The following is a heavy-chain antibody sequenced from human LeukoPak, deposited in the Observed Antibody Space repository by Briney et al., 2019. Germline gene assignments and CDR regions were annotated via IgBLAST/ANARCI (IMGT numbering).Heavy chain of an antibody. V-gene: IGHV6-1*01. J-gene: IGHJ6*03. CDR1: GDSVSSNSAA. CDR3: AKHGLYCSSPSCYRYYYYYMDV. CDR2: TYYRSKWYN. Sequence: SQTLSLTCAISGDSVSSNSAAWNWIRQSPSRGLEWLGRTYYRSKWYNDYAVSVKSRITINPDTSKNQLSLQLNSVTPEDTAVYYCAKHGLYCSSPSCYRYYYYYMDVWGKGTTVTVSS. D-gene: IGHD2-2*01.